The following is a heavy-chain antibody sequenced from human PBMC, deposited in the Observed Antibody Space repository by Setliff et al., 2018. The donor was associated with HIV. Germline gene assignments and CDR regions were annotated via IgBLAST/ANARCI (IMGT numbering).Heavy chain of an antibody. CDR1: GFTFSIYW. Sequence: GGSLRLSCAASGFTFSIYWMNWVRQAPGKGLEWVANIKQDGSEKNYVDSVKGRFTISRDNAKNSLYLQMNSLRDEDTAVYYCAREDYYDSTQTDYWGQGALVTVS. CDR2: IKQDGSEK. J-gene: IGHJ4*02. V-gene: IGHV3-7*01. D-gene: IGHD3-22*01. CDR3: AREDYYDSTQTDY.